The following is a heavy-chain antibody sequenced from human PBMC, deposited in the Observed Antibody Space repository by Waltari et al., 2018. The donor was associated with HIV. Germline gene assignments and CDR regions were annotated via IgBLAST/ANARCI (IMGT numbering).Heavy chain of an antibody. D-gene: IGHD1-26*01. CDR3: ARDLSGSSIYYCDY. V-gene: IGHV3-74*01. CDR1: GFTFSSYW. Sequence: EVQLVESGGGLVQPGGSLRLSCAASGFTFSSYWMHWVRQAPGKGLVWVSRINSDGSSTTYADSVKGRFTISRDNAKNTLYLQMNSLRVEDTAVYYCARDLSGSSIYYCDYWGQGTLVTVSS. CDR2: INSDGSST. J-gene: IGHJ4*02.